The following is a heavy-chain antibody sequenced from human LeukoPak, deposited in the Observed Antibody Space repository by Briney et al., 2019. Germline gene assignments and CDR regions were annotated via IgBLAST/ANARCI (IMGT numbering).Heavy chain of an antibody. D-gene: IGHD3/OR15-3a*01. Sequence: GGSLRLSCAASGFTFSSYAMSWVRQAPGKGLEWVSAISGSGGSTYYADSVKGRFTISRDSPKNTLYLQMNTLRPEDTAVYYCARERTGFYAEYWGQGTLVTVSS. CDR2: ISGSGGST. V-gene: IGHV3-23*01. CDR3: ARERTGFYAEY. J-gene: IGHJ4*02. CDR1: GFTFSSYA.